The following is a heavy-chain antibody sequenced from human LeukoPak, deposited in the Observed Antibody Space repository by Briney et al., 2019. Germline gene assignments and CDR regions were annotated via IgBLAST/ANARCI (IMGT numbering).Heavy chain of an antibody. CDR1: GGPFSGYY. V-gene: IGHV4-34*01. Sequence: PSETLSLTCAVYGGPFSGYYWSWIRQPPGKGLEWIGEINHSGSTNYNPSLKSRVTISVDTSKNQFSLKLSSVTAADTAVYYCARERFAQLWYRGYFQHWGQGTLVTVSS. CDR2: INHSGST. D-gene: IGHD5-18*01. J-gene: IGHJ1*01. CDR3: ARERFAQLWYRGYFQH.